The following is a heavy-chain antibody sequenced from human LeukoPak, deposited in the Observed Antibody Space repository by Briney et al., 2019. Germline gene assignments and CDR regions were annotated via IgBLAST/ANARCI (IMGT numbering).Heavy chain of an antibody. V-gene: IGHV4-59*08. Sequence: SETLPLTCTVSGGSINNYYWNWIRQPPGKGLEWIGYIYYSGSTKYNPSLKSRVTISVDTSKNQFSLKLNFVTAADTAMYYCTRHNLVGAPFDDWGQGTLVTVSS. J-gene: IGHJ4*02. CDR3: TRHNLVGAPFDD. D-gene: IGHD1-26*01. CDR2: IYYSGST. CDR1: GGSINNYY.